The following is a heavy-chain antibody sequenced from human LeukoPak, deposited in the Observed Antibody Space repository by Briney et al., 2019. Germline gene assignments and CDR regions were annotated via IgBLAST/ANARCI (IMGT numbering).Heavy chain of an antibody. CDR2: IFGSGGST. CDR1: GFTFSSYA. D-gene: IGHD6-19*01. CDR3: AKTTTGYSSGRSPGWPVDY. V-gene: IGHV3-23*01. Sequence: GGSLSLSCAASGFTFSSYAMYWVRQAPGKGLEWVSGIFGSGGSTHYADSVKGRFTISRDNSKNTVYLQMNSLRAEDTAVYYCAKTTTGYSSGRSPGWPVDYWGQGTLVTVSS. J-gene: IGHJ4*02.